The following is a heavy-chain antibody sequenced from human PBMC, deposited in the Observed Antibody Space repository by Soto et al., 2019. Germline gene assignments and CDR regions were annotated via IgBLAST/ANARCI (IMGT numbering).Heavy chain of an antibody. CDR2: ISHSGNT. CDR3: ARGTYYYAAGKYFRDCLDI. Sequence: IRSHSYSVLHGSITVGDDYGTCIRQPLGLGLEWMGSISHSGNTYYNASLESRLSLLVDTSKNQFSLKVTSVIVADTAVYYCARGTYYYAAGKYFRDCLDIWGQGLVVTV. CDR1: HGSITVGDDY. V-gene: IGHV4-30-4*01. J-gene: IGHJ3*02. D-gene: IGHD3-10*01.